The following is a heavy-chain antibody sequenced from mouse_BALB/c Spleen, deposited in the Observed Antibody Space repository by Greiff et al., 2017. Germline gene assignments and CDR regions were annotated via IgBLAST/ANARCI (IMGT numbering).Heavy chain of an antibody. CDR3: ATLPYYYAMDY. V-gene: IGHV1-19*01. CDR2: VNPYNGGT. J-gene: IGHJ4*01. CDR1: GYTFTDYY. Sequence: EVQLQQSGPELVKPGASVTMSCKASGYTFTDYYMDWVKQSHGESFEWIGRVNPYNGGTSYNQKFKGKATLTVDKSSSTAYMELNSLTSEDSAVYYCATLPYYYAMDYWGQGTSVTVSS.